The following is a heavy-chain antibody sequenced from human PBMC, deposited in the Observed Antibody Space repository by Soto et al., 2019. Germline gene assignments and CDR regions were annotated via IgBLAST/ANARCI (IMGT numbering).Heavy chain of an antibody. CDR1: GYTFTSYA. CDR3: ARDPAVSSWFDP. J-gene: IGHJ5*02. CDR2: INAGNGNT. V-gene: IGHV1-3*01. Sequence: GASVKVSCKDSGYTFTSYAMHWVRQAPGQRLEWMGWINAGNGNTKYSQKFQGRVTITRDTSASTAYMELSSLRSEDTAVYYCARDPAVSSWFDPWGQGTLVTVS. D-gene: IGHD4-4*01.